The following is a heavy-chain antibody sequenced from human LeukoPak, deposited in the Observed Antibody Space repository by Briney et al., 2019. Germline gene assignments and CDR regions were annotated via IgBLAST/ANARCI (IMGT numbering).Heavy chain of an antibody. CDR1: GFTFSSYA. Sequence: PGGSLRLSCAASGFTFSSYAMHWVRQAPGKGLEWVAVIPYDGSNKYYADSVKGRFTISRDNSKNTLYLQMNSLRAEDTAVYYCARVGWLQSLYYGMDVWGKGTTVTVSP. J-gene: IGHJ6*04. CDR2: IPYDGSNK. V-gene: IGHV3-30-3*01. CDR3: ARVGWLQSLYYGMDV. D-gene: IGHD5-24*01.